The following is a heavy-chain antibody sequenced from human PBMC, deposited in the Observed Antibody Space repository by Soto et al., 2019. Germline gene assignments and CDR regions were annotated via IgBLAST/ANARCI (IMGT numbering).Heavy chain of an antibody. J-gene: IGHJ6*02. CDR3: ARREDTAMGPDYYYYGMDV. V-gene: IGHV1-18*04. CDR2: ISAYNGNT. CDR1: GYTFTSYG. Sequence: QVQLVQSGAEVKKPGASVKVSCKASGYTFTSYGISWVRQAPGQGLEWMGWISAYNGNTNYAQKLQSRVTMTTDTSTSTAYMELRSLRSDDTAVYYCARREDTAMGPDYYYYGMDVWGQGTTVTVSS. D-gene: IGHD5-18*01.